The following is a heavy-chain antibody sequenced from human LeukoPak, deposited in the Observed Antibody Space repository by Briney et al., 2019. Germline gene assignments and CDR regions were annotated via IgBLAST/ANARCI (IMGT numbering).Heavy chain of an antibody. CDR3: ATPQSSVPAGPFDY. CDR1: GYTLIELS. Sequence: ASVKVSCKVSGYTLIELSMHWVRQAPGKGLEWMGGFDPEDGETIYAQKFQGRVTMTENTSTDTAYMELSSLTSEDTAVYYCATPQSSVPAGPFDYWGQGTLVTVSS. D-gene: IGHD2-2*01. J-gene: IGHJ4*02. CDR2: FDPEDGET. V-gene: IGHV1-24*01.